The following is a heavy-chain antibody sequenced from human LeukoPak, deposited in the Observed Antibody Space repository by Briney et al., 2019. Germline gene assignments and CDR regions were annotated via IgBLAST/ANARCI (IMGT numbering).Heavy chain of an antibody. V-gene: IGHV3-21*01. CDR1: GFTFSSYS. CDR2: ISSSSSYI. CDR3: AKDAAKFDYFDY. J-gene: IGHJ4*02. Sequence: GGSLRLSCAAPGFTFSSYSMNWVRQAPGKGLEWVSYISSSSSYIFYADSVKGRFTISRDNAKNSLYLQMNSLRAEDTAVYFCAKDAAKFDYFDYWGQGTLVTVS. D-gene: IGHD6-25*01.